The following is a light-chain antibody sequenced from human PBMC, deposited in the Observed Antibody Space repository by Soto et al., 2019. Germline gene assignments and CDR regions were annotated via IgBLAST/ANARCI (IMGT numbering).Light chain of an antibody. V-gene: IGLV3-27*01. Sequence: SYELTQPSSVSVSPGQTARITCSGDVLAKKYARWFQQKPCQAPVLVIYKDSERPSGLPERFTGTSSGTTVTLTISGAQVEHESDYYCYSAADNKGVFGGGSKRTV. CDR3: YSAADNKGV. J-gene: IGLJ2*01. CDR1: VLAKKY. CDR2: KDS.